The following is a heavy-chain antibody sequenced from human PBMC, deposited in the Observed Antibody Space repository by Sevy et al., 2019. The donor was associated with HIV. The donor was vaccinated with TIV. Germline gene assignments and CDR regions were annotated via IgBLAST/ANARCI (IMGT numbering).Heavy chain of an antibody. CDR3: ATSRWGYVDSSGYYIY. Sequence: GESLKISCKGSGYSLTSHWIDWVRHMPGKGPEWMGIMFPDDSETRYSPSFQGQVTFSADKSINTAYLQWGSLKAWDTAMYDWATSRWGYVDSSGYYIYWGQGTLVTVSS. D-gene: IGHD3-22*01. CDR2: MFPDDSET. CDR1: GYSLTSHW. V-gene: IGHV5-51*01. J-gene: IGHJ4*02.